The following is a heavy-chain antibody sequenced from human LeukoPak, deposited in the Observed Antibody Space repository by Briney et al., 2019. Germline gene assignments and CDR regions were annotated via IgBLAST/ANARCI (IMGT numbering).Heavy chain of an antibody. J-gene: IGHJ6*03. D-gene: IGHD5-18*01. CDR3: VRGEYSYGPLDYYYYMDV. CDR1: GFTFSDYT. V-gene: IGHV3-21*01. CDR2: INISSSYI. Sequence: SLRLSCAASGFTFSDYTMNWVRQAPGEGLEWVSSINISSSYIYYADSVKGRFTISRGNAKNSLSLQMKSLRAEDTAVYYCVRGEYSYGPLDYYYYMDVWGKGTTVTVSS.